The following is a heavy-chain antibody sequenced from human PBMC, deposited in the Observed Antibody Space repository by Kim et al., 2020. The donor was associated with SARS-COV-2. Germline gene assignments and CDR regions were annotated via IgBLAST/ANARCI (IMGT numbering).Heavy chain of an antibody. V-gene: IGHV4-59*13. CDR3: ARVLNYYDSSGYFKHDAFDI. CDR1: GGSISSYY. D-gene: IGHD3-22*01. CDR2: IYYSGST. Sequence: SETLSLTCTVSGGSISSYYWSWIRQPPGKGLEWIGYIYYSGSTNYNPSLKSRVTISVDTSKNQFSLQLSSVTAADTAVYYCARVLNYYDSSGYFKHDAFDIWGQGTMVTVSS. J-gene: IGHJ3*02.